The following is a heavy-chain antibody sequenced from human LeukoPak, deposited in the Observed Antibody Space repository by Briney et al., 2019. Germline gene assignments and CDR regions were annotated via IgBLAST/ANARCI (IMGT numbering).Heavy chain of an antibody. CDR3: ARVPLYGDYVPPYYMDV. J-gene: IGHJ6*03. CDR1: GFTFSSYG. V-gene: IGHV3-66*01. D-gene: IGHD4-17*01. Sequence: PGGSLRLSCAASGFTFSSYGMSWVRQAPGKGLEWVSVIYSGGSTYYADSVKGRFTISRDNSKNTLYLQMNSLRAEDTAVYYCARVPLYGDYVPPYYMDVWGKGTTVTISS. CDR2: IYSGGST.